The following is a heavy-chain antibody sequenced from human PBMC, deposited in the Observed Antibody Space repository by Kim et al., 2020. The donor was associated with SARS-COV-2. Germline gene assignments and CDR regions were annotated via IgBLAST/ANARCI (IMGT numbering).Heavy chain of an antibody. CDR2: ISWDGGTT. V-gene: IGHV3-43*01. CDR1: GFTFDYYT. J-gene: IGHJ4*02. Sequence: GGSLRLSCAASGFTFDYYTMHWVRQTPGKGLEWVSLISWDGGTTFYADSVRGRFSISRDNRKNSLYLQMNSLRTEDTALYYCTRDMDIYSKSGGVDYWGQGTLVTASS. CDR3: TRDMDIYSKSGGVDY. D-gene: IGHD6-13*01.